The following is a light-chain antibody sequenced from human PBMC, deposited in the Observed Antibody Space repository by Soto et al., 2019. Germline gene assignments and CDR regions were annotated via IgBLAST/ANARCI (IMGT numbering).Light chain of an antibody. CDR3: SSYTSSSTAYV. Sequence: QSALTQPASVSGSPGQSITISCTGTSNNVGSSNHVSWYQQYPGKVPKLMIYEVSVRPSGVSNRFSGSKSGNTASLTISGLQAEDEADYYCSSYTSSSTAYVFGTGTKVTVL. CDR2: EVS. J-gene: IGLJ1*01. V-gene: IGLV2-14*01. CDR1: SNNVGSSNH.